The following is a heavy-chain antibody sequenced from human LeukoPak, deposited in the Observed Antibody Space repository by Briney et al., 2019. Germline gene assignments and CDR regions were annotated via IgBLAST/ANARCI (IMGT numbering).Heavy chain of an antibody. CDR1: RFTFSSYA. V-gene: IGHV3-23*01. D-gene: IGHD3-22*01. CDR3: ARGGANYYDSSGWLDY. Sequence: GGSLRLSCAASRFTFSSYAMSWVRQAPGKGLEWVSVISATDGSTYYADSVKGRFTISRDNAKNSLYLQMNSLRAEDTALYYCARGGANYYDSSGWLDYWGQGTLVTVSS. J-gene: IGHJ4*02. CDR2: ISATDGST.